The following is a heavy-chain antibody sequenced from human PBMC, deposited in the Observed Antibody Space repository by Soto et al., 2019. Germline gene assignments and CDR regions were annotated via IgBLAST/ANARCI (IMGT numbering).Heavy chain of an antibody. Sequence: GGSLRLSCAASGFTFSSYGMHWVRQAPGKGLEWVAVIWYDGSNKYYADSVKGRFTISRDNSKNTLYLQMNSLRAEDTAVYYSARDTWDSEELSFTFDDWGQGTLVTVSS. D-gene: IGHD3-16*02. J-gene: IGHJ4*02. CDR3: ARDTWDSEELSFTFDD. CDR1: GFTFSSYG. V-gene: IGHV3-33*01. CDR2: IWYDGSNK.